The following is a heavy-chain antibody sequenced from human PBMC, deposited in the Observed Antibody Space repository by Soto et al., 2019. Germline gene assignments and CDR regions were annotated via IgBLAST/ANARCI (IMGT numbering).Heavy chain of an antibody. D-gene: IGHD6-19*01. Sequence: QITLKESGPTLVKLTQTLTLTCTFSGFSLSTSGVAAGWIRQPPGKALAWLGLTYWNDEKRSSPSLTSRLTITGDTSNNQVDPTMISVDLVNTATYYCAHGPGRIPLPGTRAFDIWCPGRMVSVSS. CDR3: AHGPGRIPLPGTRAFDI. J-gene: IGHJ3*02. V-gene: IGHV2-5*01. CDR1: GFSLSTSGVA. CDR2: TYWNDEK.